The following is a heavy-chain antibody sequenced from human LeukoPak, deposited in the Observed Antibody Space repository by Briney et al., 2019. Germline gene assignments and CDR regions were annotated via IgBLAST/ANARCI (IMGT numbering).Heavy chain of an antibody. CDR1: GFTFRSYA. Sequence: GGSLRLSCAASGFTFRSYAMNWVRQAPGEGLEWVSAISGSGGSTYYADSVKGRFTISRDNSKNTLYLQMNSLRAEDTAVYYCAKGDHYYDTSGDYYMDVWGKGTTVTVSS. CDR3: AKGDHYYDTSGDYYMDV. J-gene: IGHJ6*03. V-gene: IGHV3-23*01. D-gene: IGHD3-22*01. CDR2: ISGSGGST.